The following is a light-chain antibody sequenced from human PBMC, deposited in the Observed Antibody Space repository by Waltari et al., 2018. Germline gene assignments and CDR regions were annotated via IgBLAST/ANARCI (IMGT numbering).Light chain of an antibody. CDR1: NSNVDILHL. V-gene: IGLV2-23*02. CDR2: EIS. CDR3: CSFAGYGIYV. Sequence: QSALTQPASVSGSPGQSITISCTAVNSNVDILHLFSWYQHHPGRNPSLLIYEISQRPSGIANRFSGSKSGNTASRTISGLQPEDEADYFCCSFAGYGIYVFGSGTQVSVL. J-gene: IGLJ1*01.